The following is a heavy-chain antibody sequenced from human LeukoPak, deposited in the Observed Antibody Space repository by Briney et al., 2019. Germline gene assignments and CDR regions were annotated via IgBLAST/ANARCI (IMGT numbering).Heavy chain of an antibody. Sequence: GGSLRLSCAASGFTFSNYAMNWVRQAPGKGLEWVSLISGSTGSTYYADSVKGRFSISRDNSKNTVYLQMNSLRAEDTAVYYCARDNREGMDVWGQGTTVTVSS. CDR1: GFTFSNYA. V-gene: IGHV3-23*01. CDR2: ISGSTGST. D-gene: IGHD1-14*01. CDR3: ARDNREGMDV. J-gene: IGHJ6*02.